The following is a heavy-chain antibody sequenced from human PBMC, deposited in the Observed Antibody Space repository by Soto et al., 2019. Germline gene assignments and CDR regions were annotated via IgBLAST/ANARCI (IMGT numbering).Heavy chain of an antibody. V-gene: IGHV3-53*01. CDR3: ARDSSGYYLDY. CDR1: GFTVSSNY. J-gene: IGHJ4*02. CDR2: IYSGGST. D-gene: IGHD3-22*01. Sequence: GGSLRLSCAASGFTVSSNYMSWVRQAPGKGLEWVSVIYSGGSTYYADSVKGRFTISRDNSKNTLYLQMNSLRAEDTAVYYCARDSSGYYLDYWGQGTLVTVS.